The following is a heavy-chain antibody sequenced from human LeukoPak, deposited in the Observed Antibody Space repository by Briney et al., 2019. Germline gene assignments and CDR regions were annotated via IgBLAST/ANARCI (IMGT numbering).Heavy chain of an antibody. V-gene: IGHV3-9*01. CDR3: ARDRDSGSPEGDWFDP. D-gene: IGHD1-26*01. J-gene: IGHJ5*02. Sequence: GGSLRLSCEASGFTFDDYAMHWVRQAPGKGLEWVSGISWNSGSIGYADSVKGRFTISRDNAKNTLYLQMNSLRAEDTAVYYCARDRDSGSPEGDWFDPWGQGTLVTVSS. CDR2: ISWNSGSI. CDR1: GFTFDDYA.